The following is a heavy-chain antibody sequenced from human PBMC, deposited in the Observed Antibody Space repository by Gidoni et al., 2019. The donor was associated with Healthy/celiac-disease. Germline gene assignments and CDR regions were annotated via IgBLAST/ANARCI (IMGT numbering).Heavy chain of an antibody. CDR1: GFTFSSYL. D-gene: IGHD6-25*01. CDR3: ARGIAADY. CDR2: IKQDGSEK. V-gene: IGHV3-7*04. J-gene: IGHJ4*02. Sequence: EVQLVESGGGLVQPGGFLRFSCAASGFTFSSYLMRWVRQAPGKGLEWVSNIKQDGSEKYYVDSVKGRFTISRDNAKNSLYLQMNSLRAEDTAVYYCARGIAADYWGQGTLVTVSS.